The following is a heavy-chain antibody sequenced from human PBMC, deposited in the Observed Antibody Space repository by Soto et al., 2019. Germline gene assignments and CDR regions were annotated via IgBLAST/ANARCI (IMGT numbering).Heavy chain of an antibody. CDR1: GGSISSYY. J-gene: IGHJ6*02. D-gene: IGHD6-13*01. CDR3: ARGSVSAAAFWYYYGMDV. Sequence: PSETLSLTCTVSGGSISSYYWSWIRQPPGKGLEWIGYIYDSGSTNYNPSLKSRVTISVDTSKKQFSLKLSSVTAADTAVYYCARGSVSAAAFWYYYGMDVWGQGTTVTVSS. CDR2: IYDSGST. V-gene: IGHV4-59*01.